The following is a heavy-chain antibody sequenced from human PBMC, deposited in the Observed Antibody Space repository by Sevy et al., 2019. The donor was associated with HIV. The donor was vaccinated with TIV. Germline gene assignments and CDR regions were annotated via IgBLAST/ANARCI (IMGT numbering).Heavy chain of an antibody. V-gene: IGHV3-48*02. CDR3: ARDEYCTNGVCYHYYYYGMDV. Sequence: GGSLRLSCAASGFTFSSYSMNWVRQAPGKGLEWVSYISSSSSTIYYGDSVKGRFTISRDNAKNSLYLQTNSLRDEDTVVYYCARDEYCTNGVCYHYYYYGMDVWGQGTTVTVSS. CDR2: ISSSSSTI. D-gene: IGHD2-8*01. J-gene: IGHJ6*02. CDR1: GFTFSSYS.